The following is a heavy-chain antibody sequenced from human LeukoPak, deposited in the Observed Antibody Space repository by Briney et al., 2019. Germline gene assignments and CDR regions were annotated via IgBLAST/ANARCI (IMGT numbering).Heavy chain of an antibody. V-gene: IGHV3-72*01. Sequence: GGSLRLSCAASGFTFSDHYVDWVRQAPGKGLEGVGRSRNKAYSDTTEYAASVKGRFTISREDSKNTMYLQMNSLKTEDTAVYYCARDGHSTAARPLDYWGQGTLVTVSS. D-gene: IGHD6-6*01. J-gene: IGHJ4*02. CDR3: ARDGHSTAARPLDY. CDR2: SRNKAYSDTT. CDR1: GFTFSDHY.